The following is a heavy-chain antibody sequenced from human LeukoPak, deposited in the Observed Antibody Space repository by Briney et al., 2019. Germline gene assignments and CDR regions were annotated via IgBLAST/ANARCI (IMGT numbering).Heavy chain of an antibody. CDR3: AKERQTGDYFTSDF. V-gene: IGHV3-23*01. CDR2: INGRGDST. Sequence: GGSLRLSYATSGFTFSSHWMTWVRQAPGKGLEWVSAINGRGDSTFYADSVKGQFTISRDNSKSTVYLQMNSLRADDTAVYYCAKERQTGDYFTSDFWGQGTLVTVSS. D-gene: IGHD4-17*01. CDR1: GFTFSSHW. J-gene: IGHJ4*02.